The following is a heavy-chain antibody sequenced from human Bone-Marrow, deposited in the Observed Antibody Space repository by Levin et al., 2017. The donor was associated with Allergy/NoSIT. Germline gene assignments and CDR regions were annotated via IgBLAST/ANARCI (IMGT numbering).Heavy chain of an antibody. Sequence: SETLSLTCTVSGGSISSGDYYWSWIRQPPGKGLEWIGYIYDSGSTYYNSSLQSRLTISLDMSKNQFYLKLSSVTATDTAVYYCARERDSIGYAIDDLTSWGQGILVTVSS. J-gene: IGHJ5*02. CDR3: ARERDSIGYAIDDLTS. CDR1: GGSISSGDYY. CDR2: IYDSGST. V-gene: IGHV4-30-4*01. D-gene: IGHD2-8*01.